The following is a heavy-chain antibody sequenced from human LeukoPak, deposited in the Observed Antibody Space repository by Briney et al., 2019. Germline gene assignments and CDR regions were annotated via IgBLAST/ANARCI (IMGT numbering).Heavy chain of an antibody. D-gene: IGHD1-14*01. CDR3: VKDRRTEAYGLEV. Sequence: GGSLRLSCVGSGFTFSSFGINWVRQAPGKGLDWVATISHDGNRKHYADPEKGRFTISRDNSRNTVYLQMDSLRGEDTAVYYCVKDRRTEAYGLEVWGQGTTVTVSS. CDR1: GFTFSSFG. CDR2: ISHDGNRK. J-gene: IGHJ6*02. V-gene: IGHV3-30*18.